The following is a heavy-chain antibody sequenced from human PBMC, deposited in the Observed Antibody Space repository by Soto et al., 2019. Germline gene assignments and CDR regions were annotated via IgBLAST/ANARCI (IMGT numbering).Heavy chain of an antibody. CDR2: ISHDANNE. V-gene: IGHV3-30*03. CDR3: GRVHVQTQLWSGMPLGF. D-gene: IGHD5-18*01. J-gene: IGHJ4*02. Sequence: QVQLVESGGGVVQPGRSLRLSCAASGFTFSNYAMHWVRQAPGKGLVWVAVISHDANNEYYAVSVEGRFTISRDNSKNRLYLQMNGLRADDTAVYYCGRVHVQTQLWSGMPLGFWGQGTLVTVSS. CDR1: GFTFSNYA.